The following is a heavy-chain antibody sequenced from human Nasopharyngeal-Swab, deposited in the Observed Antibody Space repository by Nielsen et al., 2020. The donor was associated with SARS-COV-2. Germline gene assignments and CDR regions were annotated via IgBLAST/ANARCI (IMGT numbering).Heavy chain of an antibody. CDR1: GYTFTSYW. D-gene: IGHD3-22*01. CDR3: ARRSGFYSGPFDY. J-gene: IGHJ4*02. V-gene: IGHV5-51*01. CDR2: IYPGDSDT. Sequence: KVSCKASGYTFTSYWIGWVRQMPGKGLEWMGIIYPGDSDTRYSPSFQGQVTISADKSISTAYLQWSSLKASDTAMYYCARRSGFYSGPFDYWGQGTLVTVSS.